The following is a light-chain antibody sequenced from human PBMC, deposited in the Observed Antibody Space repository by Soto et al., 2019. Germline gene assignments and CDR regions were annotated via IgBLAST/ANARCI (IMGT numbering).Light chain of an antibody. CDR1: SGHSTYA. Sequence: QPVLTQSPSASASLGASVKLTCTLSSGHSTYAIAWHQQQSEKGPRYLMKLNSDGSHNKGDGIPDRFSGSSSGAERYLTISSLQSEDEADYYCQTWGTGIQVFGTGTKLTVL. J-gene: IGLJ1*01. V-gene: IGLV4-69*01. CDR3: QTWGTGIQV. CDR2: LNSDGSH.